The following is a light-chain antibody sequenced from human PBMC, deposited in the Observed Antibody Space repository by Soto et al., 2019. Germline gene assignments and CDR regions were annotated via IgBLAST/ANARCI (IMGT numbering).Light chain of an antibody. CDR1: QSLLHSNGYNY. CDR3: MQSLHTPRT. Sequence: DTVMTQSPLSLPVTPGEPASISCRSSQSLLHSNGYNYLDWYLQKPGQSPHLLIYLGSSRASGVPDRFSGSVSGTDFTLKISRVEAEDVGFYYCMQSLHTPRTFGQGTNVEIK. CDR2: LGS. V-gene: IGKV2-28*01. J-gene: IGKJ1*01.